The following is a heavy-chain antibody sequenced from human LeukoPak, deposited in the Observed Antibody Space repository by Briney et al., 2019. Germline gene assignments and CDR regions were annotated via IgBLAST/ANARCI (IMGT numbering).Heavy chain of an antibody. CDR2: ICSSSSYI. CDR1: GLTFSSYS. Sequence: GGSLSLSCAASGLTFSSYSMNWVRQAPRKGLEWASSICSSSSYIYYADSVKGRITISRDNAKNSLYLQMNSLRAEDTAVYYCARGGRATTGIFYYFDDWGQGTLVTVSS. J-gene: IGHJ4*02. D-gene: IGHD1-14*01. V-gene: IGHV3-21*01. CDR3: ARGGRATTGIFYYFDD.